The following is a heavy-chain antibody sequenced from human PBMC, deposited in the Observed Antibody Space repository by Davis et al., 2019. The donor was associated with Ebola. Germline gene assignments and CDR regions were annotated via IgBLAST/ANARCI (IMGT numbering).Heavy chain of an antibody. D-gene: IGHD6-19*01. CDR3: ARGEDNRGWTSGWWFDS. CDR1: GYSFPDSW. CDR2: IFPRDSDT. J-gene: IGHJ5*01. Sequence: GGSLRLSCKGSGYSFPDSWIGWVRQMPGKGLEWMGIIFPRDSDTRYSPSFQGQVTISADKSINTAYLRWSSLKASDTAVYFCARGEDNRGWTSGWWFDSWGQGTRVTVST. V-gene: IGHV5-51*01.